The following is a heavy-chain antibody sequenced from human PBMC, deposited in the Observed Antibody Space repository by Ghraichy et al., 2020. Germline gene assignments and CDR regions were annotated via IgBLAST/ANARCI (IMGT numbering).Heavy chain of an antibody. CDR3: AHILRGLWHFDP. D-gene: IGHD3-16*01. CDR1: GFSFDTNGVG. Sequence: SGPTLVKPTETLTLTCTFSGFSFDTNGVGVGWFRQSPTKALQWLGLVYWDFDHRYSPSLRHRLSITEDTSENQVFLTMSNMDSSDTGTYFCAHILRGLWHFDPRGQGALVSVSA. V-gene: IGHV2-5*02. CDR2: VYWDFDH. J-gene: IGHJ5*02.